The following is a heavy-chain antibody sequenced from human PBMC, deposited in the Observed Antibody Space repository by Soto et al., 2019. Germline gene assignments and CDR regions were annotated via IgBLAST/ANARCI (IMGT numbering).Heavy chain of an antibody. D-gene: IGHD3-3*02. J-gene: IGHJ6*02. CDR3: AILEDYYALDV. CDR1: GFIFGNYA. CDR2: LSGGGDKT. V-gene: IGHV3-23*01. Sequence: GGSLRLSCAASGFIFGNYAFSWVRQAPGKGLEWASALSGGGDKTYYTDSVKGRFTISRDNSRRTLYLQMNSLRAEDTAVYYCAILEDYYALDVWGQGATVTVSS.